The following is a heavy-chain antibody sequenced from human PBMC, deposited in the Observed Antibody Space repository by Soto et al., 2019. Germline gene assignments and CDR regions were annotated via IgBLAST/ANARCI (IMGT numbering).Heavy chain of an antibody. CDR2: IYWNDDK. J-gene: IGHJ4*02. CDR3: PHRQPNCGGNCYSGFDY. D-gene: IGHD2-21*02. Sequence: QITLKESGPTLVKPTQTLTLTCTFSGFSLSTSGVGVGWIRQPSGKALEWLALIYWNDDKPYSPSLKSRLTSTKNSSKYRVVLPITTMDPVDTATYYCPHRQPNCGGNCYSGFDYWGQGTLVTVSS. CDR1: GFSLSTSGVG. V-gene: IGHV2-5*01.